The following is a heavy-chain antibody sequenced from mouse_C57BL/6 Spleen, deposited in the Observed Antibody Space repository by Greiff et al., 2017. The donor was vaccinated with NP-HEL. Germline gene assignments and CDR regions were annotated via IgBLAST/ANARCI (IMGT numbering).Heavy chain of an antibody. Sequence: EVKLEESGGGLVQPGGSLSLSCAASGFTFTDYYMSWVRQPPGKALEWLGFIRNKANGYTTEYSASVKGRFTISKDKSQSILYLQMNALRAEDSATYYCARYMLGRGYFDYWGQGTTLTVSS. CDR2: IRNKANGYTT. CDR3: ARYMLGRGYFDY. J-gene: IGHJ2*01. CDR1: GFTFTDYY. V-gene: IGHV7-3*01. D-gene: IGHD4-1*01.